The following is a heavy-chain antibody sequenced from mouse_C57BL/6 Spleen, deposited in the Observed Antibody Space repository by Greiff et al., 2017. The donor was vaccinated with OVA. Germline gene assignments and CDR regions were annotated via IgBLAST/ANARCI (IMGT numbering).Heavy chain of an antibody. D-gene: IGHD4-1*01. Sequence: QVQLQQSGAELMKPGASVKLSCKATGYTFTGYWIEWVKQRPGHGLEWIGEILPGSGSTNYNEKFKGKATFTAATSSNTAYMQLSSLTTEDSAIYYCARGLELTGTSYYAMDYWGQGTSVTVSS. CDR1: GYTFTGYW. V-gene: IGHV1-9*01. CDR2: ILPGSGST. CDR3: ARGLELTGTSYYAMDY. J-gene: IGHJ4*01.